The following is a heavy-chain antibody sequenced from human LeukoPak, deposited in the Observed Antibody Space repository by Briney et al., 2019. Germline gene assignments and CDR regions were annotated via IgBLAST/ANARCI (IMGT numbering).Heavy chain of an antibody. CDR3: ARQSGYDQLFDY. Sequence: PSETLSLTCTVSGGSISSSSYYWGWIRQPPGKGLEQIGSIYYSGSTYYNPSLKSRVTISVDTSKNQFSLKLSSVTAADTAVYYCARQSGYDQLFDYWGQGTLVTVSS. J-gene: IGHJ4*02. V-gene: IGHV4-39*01. CDR1: GGSISSSSYY. CDR2: IYYSGST. D-gene: IGHD5-12*01.